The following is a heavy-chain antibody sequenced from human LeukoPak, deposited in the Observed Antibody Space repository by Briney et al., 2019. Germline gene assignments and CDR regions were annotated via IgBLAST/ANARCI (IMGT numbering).Heavy chain of an antibody. V-gene: IGHV5-10-1*01. CDR1: GYSFTSYW. Sequence: GESLKISCKGSGYSFTSYWIGWVRQMPGKGLEWMGRIDPSDSYTKYSPSFQGHVTISGDESISTVYLQWSSLKASDTAMYYCARHFLGELPDMDVWGQGTTVTVSS. J-gene: IGHJ6*02. CDR2: IDPSDSYT. D-gene: IGHD1-26*01. CDR3: ARHFLGELPDMDV.